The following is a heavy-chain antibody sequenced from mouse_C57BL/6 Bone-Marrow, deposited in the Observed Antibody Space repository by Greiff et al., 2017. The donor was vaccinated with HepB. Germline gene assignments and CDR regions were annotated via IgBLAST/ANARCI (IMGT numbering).Heavy chain of an antibody. Sequence: EVQLVESGGGLVKPGGSLKLSCAAPGFTFSDYGMHWVRQAPEKGLEWVAYISSGSSTIYYADTVKGRFTLSRDNAKNTLFLQMTSLRSEDTAMYYCARWGSHWGQGTTLTVSS. CDR3: ARWGSH. CDR1: GFTFSDYG. V-gene: IGHV5-17*01. CDR2: ISSGSSTI. J-gene: IGHJ2*01.